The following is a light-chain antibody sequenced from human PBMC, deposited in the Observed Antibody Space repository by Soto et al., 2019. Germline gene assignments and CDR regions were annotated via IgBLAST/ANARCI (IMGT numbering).Light chain of an antibody. Sequence: VLTQPPSVSGAPGQRVTISCTGSSSNIGAGYDVHWYQQLPGTAPKLVIYGDSNRPSGVPDRFSGSKSGTSASLAITGLQAEDEADYFCQSYDNSLSAYVFGTGTKVTVL. CDR3: QSYDNSLSAYV. CDR2: GDS. J-gene: IGLJ1*01. CDR1: SSNIGAGYD. V-gene: IGLV1-40*01.